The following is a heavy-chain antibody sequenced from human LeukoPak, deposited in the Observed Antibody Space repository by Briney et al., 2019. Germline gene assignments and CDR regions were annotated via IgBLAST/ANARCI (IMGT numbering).Heavy chain of an antibody. D-gene: IGHD2-15*01. CDR3: ARGPSGYCSSGSCYQIANKWFDP. J-gene: IGHJ5*02. CDR1: GGSISSSSYY. Sequence: PSETLSLTCTVSGGSISSSSYYWGWIRQPPGKGLEWIGSIYYSGSTYYNPSLESRVTISVDTSKNQFSLKLSSVTAADTAVYYCARGPSGYCSSGSCYQIANKWFDPWGQGTLVTVSS. V-gene: IGHV4-39*01. CDR2: IYYSGST.